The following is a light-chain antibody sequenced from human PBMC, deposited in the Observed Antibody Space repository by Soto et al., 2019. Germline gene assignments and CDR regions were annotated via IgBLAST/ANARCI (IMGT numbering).Light chain of an antibody. CDR3: CSYAGTYTKV. CDR2: DVI. CDR1: SGDVGRYNY. V-gene: IGLV2-11*01. J-gene: IGLJ2*01. Sequence: QSALTQPRSVSGSPGQSVTISCTGTSGDVGRYNYVSWYQQHPGKAPKLMIYDVIKRPSGVPDRFSGSKSGNTASLTISGLQAEDEADYYCCSYAGTYTKVFGGETKLTVL.